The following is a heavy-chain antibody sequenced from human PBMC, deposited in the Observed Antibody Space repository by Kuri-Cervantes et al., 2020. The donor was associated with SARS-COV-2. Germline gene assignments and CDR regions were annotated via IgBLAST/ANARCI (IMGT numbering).Heavy chain of an antibody. Sequence: GESLKISCAASGFTFSSYWVSWVRQAPGKGLEWVANIKQDGSEKYYVDSVKGRFTISRDNAKNSLYLQMNSLRAEDTALYYCARDVKYDFWSGSPYYYYYMDVWGKGTTVTVSS. CDR3: ARDVKYDFWSGSPYYYYYMDV. V-gene: IGHV3-7*03. D-gene: IGHD3-3*01. CDR1: GFTFSSYW. CDR2: IKQDGSEK. J-gene: IGHJ6*03.